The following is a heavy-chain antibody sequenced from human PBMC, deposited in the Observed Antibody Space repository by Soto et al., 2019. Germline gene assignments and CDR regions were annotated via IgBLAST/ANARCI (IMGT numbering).Heavy chain of an antibody. Sequence: QVQLVQSGAEMKKPGASVKVSCRPSGYSFTAFYIHWVRQAPGQGLEWMGWVDPNGGATRSAQNSQGRVTMTRDTSTSTVYMELNWLRSDDTAVYYCARDNYGPLDYWGQGTLVTGSS. CDR2: VDPNGGAT. CDR3: ARDNYGPLDY. V-gene: IGHV1-2*02. D-gene: IGHD3-16*01. CDR1: GYSFTAFY. J-gene: IGHJ4*02.